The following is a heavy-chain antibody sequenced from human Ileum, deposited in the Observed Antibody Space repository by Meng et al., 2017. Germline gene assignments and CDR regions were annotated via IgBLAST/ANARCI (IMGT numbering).Heavy chain of an antibody. V-gene: IGHV3-15*01. CDR2: IQSKADGETT. D-gene: IGHD3-16*01. CDR3: TTFYAGY. Sequence: EGEVVVSGAGFGKTGGSLGLSCAVCGVAISDRWKTWVRQVPGKGLEWVGHIQSKADGETTDYAALVEGRFTISSDDSKSTLYLQMNSLKTEDTAVYYCTTFYAGYWGQGSLVTVSS. CDR1: GVAISDRW. J-gene: IGHJ4*02.